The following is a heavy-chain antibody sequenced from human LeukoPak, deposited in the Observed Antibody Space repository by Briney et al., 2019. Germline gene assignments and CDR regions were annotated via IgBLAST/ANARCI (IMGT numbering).Heavy chain of an antibody. J-gene: IGHJ4*02. V-gene: IGHV3-21*01. CDR2: ISSSSSYI. CDR3: ASGRLDSRYNWNYANLGTDY. D-gene: IGHD1-7*01. Sequence: GGSLRLSCAASGFTFSSYSMNWVRQAPGKGLEWVSPISSSSSYIYYADSVKGRFTISRDNAKNSLYLQMNSLRAEDTAVYYCASGRLDSRYNWNYANLGTDYWGQGTLVTVSS. CDR1: GFTFSSYS.